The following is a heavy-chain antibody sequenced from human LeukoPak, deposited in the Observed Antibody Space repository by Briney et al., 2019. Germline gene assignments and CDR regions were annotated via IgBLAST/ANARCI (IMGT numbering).Heavy chain of an antibody. V-gene: IGHV3-21*01. J-gene: IGHJ4*02. CDR1: GFTFSSYS. CDR3: ARGRGSYYYDSSGYGGY. CDR2: ISSSSSYI. D-gene: IGHD3-22*01. Sequence: GGSLRLSCAASGFTFSSYSMNWVRQAPGKGLEWVSSISSSSSYIYYADSVKGRFTISRDNAKNSLYLQMNSLRAEDTAVYYCARGRGSYYYDSSGYGGYRGQGTLVTVSS.